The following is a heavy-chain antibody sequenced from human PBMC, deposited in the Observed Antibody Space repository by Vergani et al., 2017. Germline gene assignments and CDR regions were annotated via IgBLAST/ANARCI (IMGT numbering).Heavy chain of an antibody. CDR2: IHTSGST. V-gene: IGHV4-61*02. J-gene: IGHJ4*02. CDR1: GGSINSHNYY. D-gene: IGHD2-15*01. CDR3: ARGSXLGGSCYKPLFDY. Sequence: QVQLQESGPGLVKPSQTLSLTCTVSGGSINSHNYYWIWIRQPAGKGLEWIGRIHTSGSTNYNPSLKSRVTMSEDTSKNQFSLNLTSVTAADTAVYFCARGSXLGGSCYKPLFDYGGQGILVTVSS.